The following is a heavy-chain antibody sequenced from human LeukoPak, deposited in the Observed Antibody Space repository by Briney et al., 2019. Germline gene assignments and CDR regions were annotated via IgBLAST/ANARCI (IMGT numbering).Heavy chain of an antibody. CDR1: GFTFSSYW. CDR3: ARDGGVPAAKAFDI. D-gene: IGHD2-2*01. V-gene: IGHV3-74*03. J-gene: IGHJ3*02. CDR2: INTDGSST. Sequence: GGSLRLSCAASGFTFSSYWMHWVRQAPGKGLVWVSRINTDGSSTTYADSVKGRFTISRDNAKNTLYLQMNSLRAEDTAVYYCARDGGVPAAKAFDIWAKGQWSPSLQ.